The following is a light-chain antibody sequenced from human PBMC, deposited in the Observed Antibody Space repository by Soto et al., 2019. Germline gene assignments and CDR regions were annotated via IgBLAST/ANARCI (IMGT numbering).Light chain of an antibody. J-gene: IGKJ4*01. V-gene: IGKV3-20*01. Sequence: EIVLTQSPGTLSMSPGERATLFCRASQSVRERYLAWYQRKPGQAPRLLIYGASSRATGVPDRFSGSGSATDFTLTISRLEPEDFAVYYCQQYSRSRLTFGGGTKVDIK. CDR1: QSVRERY. CDR2: GAS. CDR3: QQYSRSRLT.